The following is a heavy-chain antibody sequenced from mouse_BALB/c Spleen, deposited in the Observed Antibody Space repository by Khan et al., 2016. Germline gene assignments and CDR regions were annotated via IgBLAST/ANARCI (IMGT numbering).Heavy chain of an antibody. V-gene: IGHV3-8*02. CDR2: ISLSGST. D-gene: IGHD1-1*01. CDR1: GDSITSGY. J-gene: IGHJ4*01. CDR3: ARDDGSTCVGGMDD. Sequence: EVELVESGPSLVKLSQTLSLTCSVSGDSITSGYWNWIRKFPGNKLEYMGYISLSGSTYYNPSLKSRISITRETSKNQYYLQLNSVTTQDTATYCCARDDGSTCVGGMDDWGQGTSVTVSS.